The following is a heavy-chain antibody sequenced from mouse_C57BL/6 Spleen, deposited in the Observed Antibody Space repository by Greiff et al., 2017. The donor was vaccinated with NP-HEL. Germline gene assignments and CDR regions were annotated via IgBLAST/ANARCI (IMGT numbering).Heavy chain of an antibody. CDR3: ARPRDYGSSSAWFAY. V-gene: IGHV1-22*01. D-gene: IGHD1-1*01. Sequence: VQLQQSGPELVKPGASVKMSCKASGYTFTDYNMHWVKQSHGKSLEWIGYINPNNGGTSYNQKFKGKATLTVNKSSSTAYMELRSLTSEESAVDYCARPRDYGSSSAWFAYWGQGTLVTVSA. J-gene: IGHJ3*01. CDR1: GYTFTDYN. CDR2: INPNNGGT.